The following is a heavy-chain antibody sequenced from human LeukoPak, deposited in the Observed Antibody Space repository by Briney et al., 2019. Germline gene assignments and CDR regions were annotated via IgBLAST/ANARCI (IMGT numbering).Heavy chain of an antibody. D-gene: IGHD3-10*01. J-gene: IGHJ4*02. CDR2: INHSGST. Sequence: SETLSLTCAVYGGSFSGYYWSWIRQPPGKGLEWIGEINHSGSTNYNPSLKSRVTISVDTSKNQFSLKLSSVTAADTAVYYCATGSRITRRPFDYWGQGTLVTVSS. V-gene: IGHV4-34*01. CDR1: GGSFSGYY. CDR3: ATGSRITRRPFDY.